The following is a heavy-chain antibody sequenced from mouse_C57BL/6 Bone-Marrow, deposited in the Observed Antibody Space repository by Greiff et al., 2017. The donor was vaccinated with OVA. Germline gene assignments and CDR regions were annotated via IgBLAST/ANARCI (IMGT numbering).Heavy chain of an antibody. CDR2: IYPRRGNT. Sequence: VQLQQSGAELARPGASVKLSCKASGYTFTSYGISWVKQRTGQGLEWIGEIYPRRGNTYYNEKFKGKATLTADKYSSTAYMALRSLRSVDSAVYFSARCGLLGDYWGQGTTLTLSS. D-gene: IGHD3-1*01. CDR1: GYTFTSYG. CDR3: ARCGLLGDY. J-gene: IGHJ2*01. V-gene: IGHV1-81*01.